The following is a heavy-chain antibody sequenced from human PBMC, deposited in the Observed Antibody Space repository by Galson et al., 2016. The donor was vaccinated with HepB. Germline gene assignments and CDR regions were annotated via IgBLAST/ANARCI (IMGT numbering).Heavy chain of an antibody. CDR1: GGTFSSYA. CDR3: ARGNQLLSMVYAPGDAFDI. J-gene: IGHJ3*02. CDR2: IIPIFGTP. V-gene: IGHV1-69*06. Sequence: SVKVSCKASGGTFSSYAFTWVRQAPGQGLEWMGGIIPIFGTPNYAQKFQGRVTITADKSTSTAYMELSSLRSEDTAVYYCARGNQLLSMVYAPGDAFDIWAKGQWSPSLQ. D-gene: IGHD2-8*01.